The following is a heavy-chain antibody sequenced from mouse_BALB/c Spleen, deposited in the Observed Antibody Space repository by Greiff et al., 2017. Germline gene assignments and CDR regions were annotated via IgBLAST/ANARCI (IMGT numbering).Heavy chain of an antibody. J-gene: IGHJ4*01. V-gene: IGHV5-4*02. CDR2: ISDGGSYT. Sequence: EVQVVESGGGLVKPGGSLKLSCAASGFTFSDYYMYWVRQTPEKRLEWVATISDGGSYTYYPDSVKGRFTISRDNAKNNLYLQMSSLKSEDTAMYYCARGWLLRAMDYWGQGTSVTVSS. CDR1: GFTFSDYY. CDR3: ARGWLLRAMDY. D-gene: IGHD2-3*01.